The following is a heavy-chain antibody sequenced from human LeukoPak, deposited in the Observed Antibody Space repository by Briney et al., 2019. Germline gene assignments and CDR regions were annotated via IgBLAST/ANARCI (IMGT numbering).Heavy chain of an antibody. J-gene: IGHJ6*02. CDR3: ASGQLPYRVLYYYGMDV. Sequence: ASVKVSCKASGGTFSSYAISWVRQAPGQGLEWMGGIIPIFGTANYAQKFQGRVTITADESTSTAYMELSSLSSEDAAVYYCASGQLPYRVLYYYGMDVWGQGTTVTVSS. CDR1: GGTFSSYA. V-gene: IGHV1-69*01. CDR2: IIPIFGTA. D-gene: IGHD2-2*02.